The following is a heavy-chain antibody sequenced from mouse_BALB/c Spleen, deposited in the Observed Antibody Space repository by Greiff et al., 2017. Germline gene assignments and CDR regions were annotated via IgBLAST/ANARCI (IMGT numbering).Heavy chain of an antibody. J-gene: IGHJ4*01. D-gene: IGHD2-4*01. CDR1: GYTFTDYE. V-gene: IGHV1-15*01. Sequence: VQLQQSGAELVRPGASVTLSCKASGYTFTDYEMHWVKQTPVHGLEWIGAIDPETGGTAYNQKFKGKATLTADKSSSTAYMELRSLTSEDSAVYYCTRRVSTMITNAMDYWGQGTSVTVSS. CDR2: IDPETGGT. CDR3: TRRVSTMITNAMDY.